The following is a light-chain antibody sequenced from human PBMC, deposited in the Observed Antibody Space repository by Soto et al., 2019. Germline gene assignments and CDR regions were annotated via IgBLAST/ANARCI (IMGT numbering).Light chain of an antibody. CDR1: SSNIGSNT. V-gene: IGLV1-44*01. J-gene: IGLJ3*02. CDR3: AAWDDSLNGSWV. CDR2: SNN. Sequence: QPVLTQPPSASGTPGQRVTISCSGSSSNIGSNTGNWYQQLPGTAPTLLIYSNNQRPSGVPDRFSGSKSGTSASLAISGLQSEDEADYYCAAWDDSLNGSWVFGGGTKVTVL.